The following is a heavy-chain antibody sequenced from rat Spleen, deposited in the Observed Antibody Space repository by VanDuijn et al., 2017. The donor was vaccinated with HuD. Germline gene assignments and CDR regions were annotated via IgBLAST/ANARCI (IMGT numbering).Heavy chain of an antibody. V-gene: IGHV5-7*01. J-gene: IGHJ2*01. D-gene: IGHD1-11*01. Sequence: EVQLVESGGGLVQPGRSLKLSCAASGFTFSDYNMAWVRQAPKKGLEWVATISPSGGATYYRDSVKGRFTISRDNAKSTLYLQMDSLRSEDTATYYCARRYDFDYWGQGVMVTVSS. CDR2: ISPSGGAT. CDR3: ARRYDFDY. CDR1: GFTFSDYN.